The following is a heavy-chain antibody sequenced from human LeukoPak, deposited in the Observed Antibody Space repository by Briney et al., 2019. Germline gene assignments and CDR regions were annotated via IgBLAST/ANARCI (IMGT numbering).Heavy chain of an antibody. CDR2: IYHSGST. V-gene: IGHV4-30-2*01. J-gene: IGHJ6*02. CDR3: ARVPGYCSSTSCYQYYYGMDV. CDR1: GGSISSGGYS. Sequence: SETLSLTCAVSGGSISSGGYSWSWIRQPPGKGLEWIGYIYHSGSTYYNPSLKSRVTISVDRSKNRFSLKLSSVTAADTAVYYCARVPGYCSSTSCYQYYYGMDVWGQGTTVTVSS. D-gene: IGHD2-2*01.